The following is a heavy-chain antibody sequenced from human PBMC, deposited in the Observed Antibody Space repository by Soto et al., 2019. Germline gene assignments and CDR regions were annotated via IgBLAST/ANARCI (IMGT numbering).Heavy chain of an antibody. CDR3: AKVMVKNWFDP. J-gene: IGHJ5*02. CDR1: GFTFSTYD. Sequence: GGSLRLSCAASGFTFSTYDMSRVRQAPGKGLEWVSLISGSGGSRYYADSVKGRFTISRDNSKNTLYLQMNSLRANDTAVYYCAKVMVKNWFDPWGQGTLVTVSS. D-gene: IGHD5-18*01. CDR2: ISGSGGSR. V-gene: IGHV3-23*01.